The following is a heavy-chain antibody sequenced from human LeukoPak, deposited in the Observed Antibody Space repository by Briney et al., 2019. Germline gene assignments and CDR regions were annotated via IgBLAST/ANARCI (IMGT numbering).Heavy chain of an antibody. J-gene: IGHJ3*02. CDR3: ARGATAMVHDAFDI. CDR2: IYYSGST. D-gene: IGHD5-18*01. V-gene: IGHV4-39*01. Sequence: SETLSLTCTVSGGSISSSSYYWGWIRQPPGKGLEWIGSIYYSGSTYYNPSLKSRVTISVDTSKNQFSLKLSSVTAADTAVYYCARGATAMVHDAFDIWGQGTMVTVSS. CDR1: GGSISSSSYY.